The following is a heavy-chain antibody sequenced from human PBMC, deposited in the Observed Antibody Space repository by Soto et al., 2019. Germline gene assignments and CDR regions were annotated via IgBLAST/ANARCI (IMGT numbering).Heavy chain of an antibody. CDR2: IWYDGSNK. J-gene: IGHJ6*02. D-gene: IGHD3-10*01. CDR1: GFTFSSYG. V-gene: IGHV3-33*01. CDR3: ARDYHGSGKYGMDV. Sequence: GGSLRLSCAASGFTFSSYGMHWVRQAPGKGLEWVAVIWYDGSNKYYADSVKGRFTISRDNSKNTLYLQMNSLRAEDTAVYYCARDYHGSGKYGMDVWGQGTTVTVSS.